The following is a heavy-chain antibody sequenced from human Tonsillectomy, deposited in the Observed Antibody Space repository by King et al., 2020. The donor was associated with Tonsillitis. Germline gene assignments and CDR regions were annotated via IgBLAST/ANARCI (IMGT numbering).Heavy chain of an antibody. J-gene: IGHJ4*02. CDR2: INPSGGST. V-gene: IGHV1-46*03. Sequence: QLVQSGAEVKKPGASVNVSCKASGYTFTSYYIHWVRQAPGQGLEWMGIINPSGGSTNYAQTFQGRVTMTRDTSTSTVYMELSSLRSEDTAVYYCARAGYSGYDWKYYFDYWGQGTLVTVSS. CDR1: GYTFTSYY. D-gene: IGHD5-12*01. CDR3: ARAGYSGYDWKYYFDY.